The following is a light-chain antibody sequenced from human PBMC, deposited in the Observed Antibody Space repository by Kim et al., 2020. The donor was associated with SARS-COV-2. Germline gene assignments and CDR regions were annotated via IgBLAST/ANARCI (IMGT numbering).Light chain of an antibody. Sequence: SYELTQPPSVSVAPGKTARITCGGNNIGSKSVHWYQQKPGQAPVLVIYYDSDRPSGTPERFSGSNSGNTATLTISRVEAGDEADYYCQVWDSSSAHPVFGRGTQLTFL. CDR1: NIGSKS. V-gene: IGLV3-21*04. CDR3: QVWDSSSAHPV. CDR2: YDS. J-gene: IGLJ3*02.